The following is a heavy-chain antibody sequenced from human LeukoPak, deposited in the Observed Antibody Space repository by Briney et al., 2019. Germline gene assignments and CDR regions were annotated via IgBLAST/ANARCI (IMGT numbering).Heavy chain of an antibody. Sequence: SETLSLTCTVSGGSISSYYWSWIRQPPGKGLEWIGYIYYSGSTNYNPTLKSRITISVDQSKNQFSLKLSSVTAADTAVYYCARVLGVGYYYYMDVWGKGTTVTVSS. CDR2: IYYSGST. J-gene: IGHJ6*03. CDR1: GGSISSYY. CDR3: ARVLGVGYYYYMDV. V-gene: IGHV4-59*01. D-gene: IGHD7-27*01.